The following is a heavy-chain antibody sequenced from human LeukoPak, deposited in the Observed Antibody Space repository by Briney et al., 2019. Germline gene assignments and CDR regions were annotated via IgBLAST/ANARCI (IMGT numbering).Heavy chain of an antibody. V-gene: IGHV3-30*02. CDR1: GFTFSSYG. CDR3: AKDDFWSGPYYYYMDV. Sequence: GGSLRLSCAASGFTFSSYGMHWVRQAPGKGLEWVAFIRYDGSNKYYADSVKGRFTISRDNSKNTLYLQMNSLRAEDTAVYYCAKDDFWSGPYYYYMDVWGKGTTVTVSS. CDR2: IRYDGSNK. J-gene: IGHJ6*03. D-gene: IGHD3-3*01.